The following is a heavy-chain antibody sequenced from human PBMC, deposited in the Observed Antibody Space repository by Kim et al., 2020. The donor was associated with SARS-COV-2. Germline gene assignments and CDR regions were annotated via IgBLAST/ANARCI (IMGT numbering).Heavy chain of an antibody. CDR2: ISYNGNT. D-gene: IGHD5-12*01. CDR3: AREGLPQTFDY. CDR1: GGSISSYY. Sequence: SETLSLTCTVSGGSISSYYWSWIRQPPGKGLEWIGYISYNGNTKYNPSLKSRVTISVDTSKNQFSLKLSSVTAADTAVYYCAREGLPQTFDYWGQGTLVTVSS. J-gene: IGHJ4*02. V-gene: IGHV4-59*01.